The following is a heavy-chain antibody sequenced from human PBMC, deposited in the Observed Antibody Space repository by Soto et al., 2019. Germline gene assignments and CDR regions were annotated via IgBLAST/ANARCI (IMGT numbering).Heavy chain of an antibody. D-gene: IGHD4-17*01. Sequence: QVQLQESGPGLVKPSETLSLTCTVSGGSVSSGSYYWSWIRQPPGKGLEWIGYISYSGSTNYNPXLQSRVTLSVDXSXNXXALKLSSVTAADTAVYYCAREPTTVTNYYYYALDVWGQGTTVTVSS. V-gene: IGHV4-61*01. CDR3: AREPTTVTNYYYYALDV. CDR1: GGSVSSGSYY. CDR2: ISYSGST. J-gene: IGHJ6*02.